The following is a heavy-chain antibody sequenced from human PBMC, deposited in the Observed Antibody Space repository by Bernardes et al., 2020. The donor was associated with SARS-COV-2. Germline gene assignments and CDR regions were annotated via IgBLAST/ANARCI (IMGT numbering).Heavy chain of an antibody. J-gene: IGHJ6*02. V-gene: IGHV3-7*03. CDR2: IKRDGSAT. Sequence: WGSLSLSCAVSGFDFSNHWMTWVHQPPGKGLEWVANIKRDGSATYYLDPLNGLFTISRANAKNFVFLQMNSMRAEDTAGFYCARSAGKDVWGQGTMVTVSS. CDR3: ARSAGKDV. CDR1: GFDFSNHW.